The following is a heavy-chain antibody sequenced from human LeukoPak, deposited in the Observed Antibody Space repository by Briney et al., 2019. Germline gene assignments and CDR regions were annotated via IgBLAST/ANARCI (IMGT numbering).Heavy chain of an antibody. J-gene: IGHJ4*02. CDR2: INHSGST. CDR1: GGSFSGYY. CDR3: ARGRGDIVVVVAATREERREYFDY. Sequence: NPSETLSLTCAVYGGSFSGYYWSWIRQPPGKGLEWIGEINHSGSTNYNPSLKSRATISVDTSKNQFSLKLSSVTAADTAVYYCARGRGDIVVVVAATREERREYFDYWGQGTLVTVSS. D-gene: IGHD2-15*01. V-gene: IGHV4-34*01.